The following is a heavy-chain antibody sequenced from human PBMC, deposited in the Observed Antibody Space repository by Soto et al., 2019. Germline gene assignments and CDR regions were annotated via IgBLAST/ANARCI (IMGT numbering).Heavy chain of an antibody. CDR2: ISYDGSNK. Sequence: GESLKISCAASGFTFSNYGMHWVRQAPGKGLEWVAVISYDGSNKYYADSVKGRFTISRDNSKNTLYLQMNSLRAEDTAVYYCAKDELRFLAGYYFDYWGQGTLVTVSS. CDR3: AKDELRFLAGYYFDY. V-gene: IGHV3-30*18. D-gene: IGHD3-3*01. J-gene: IGHJ4*02. CDR1: GFTFSNYG.